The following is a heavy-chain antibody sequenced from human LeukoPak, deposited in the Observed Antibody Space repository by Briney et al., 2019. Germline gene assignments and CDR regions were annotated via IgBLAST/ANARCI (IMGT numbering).Heavy chain of an antibody. V-gene: IGHV1-18*01. CDR2: ISAYNGNT. D-gene: IGHD3-22*01. J-gene: IGHJ4*02. CDR3: ARDSLYYYDSSGYEY. Sequence: GASVKDSCKASGYIFTSYGISWVRQAPGQGLEWMGWISAYNGNTNYAQKLQGRVTMTTDTSTSTAYMELRSLRSDDTAVYYCARDSLYYYDSSGYEYWGQGTLVTVSS. CDR1: GYIFTSYG.